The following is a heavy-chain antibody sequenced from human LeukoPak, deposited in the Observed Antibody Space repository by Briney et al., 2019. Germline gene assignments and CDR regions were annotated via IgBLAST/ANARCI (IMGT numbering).Heavy chain of an antibody. CDR2: ISSSGSTI. CDR1: GFTFSSYS. CDR3: ARHSGYAFDY. Sequence: PGGSLRLSCAASGFTFSSYSMNWVRQAPGKGLEWVSSISSSGSTIYYADSVKGRFTISRDNAKNSLYLQMNSLRAEDTAVYYCARHSGYAFDYWGQGTLVTVSS. D-gene: IGHD3-22*01. J-gene: IGHJ4*02. V-gene: IGHV3-48*04.